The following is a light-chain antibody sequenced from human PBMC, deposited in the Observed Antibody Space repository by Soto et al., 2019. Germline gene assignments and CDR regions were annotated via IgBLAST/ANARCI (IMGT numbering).Light chain of an antibody. CDR2: EVS. V-gene: IGLV2-14*01. CDR3: TSYTMTISRGVV. CDR1: SGDVGGCNY. Sequence: QSALTQPASVSGSPGQSITISCTGTSGDVGGCNYVSWYQQHPGKAPKLMIYEVSNRPSGVSDRFSGSKSANTASLTISGLQAEDEADYYCTSYTMTISRGVVFGGGTKLTVL. J-gene: IGLJ3*02.